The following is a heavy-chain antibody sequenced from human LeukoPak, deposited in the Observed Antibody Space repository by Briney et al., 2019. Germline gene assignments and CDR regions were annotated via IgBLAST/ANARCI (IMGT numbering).Heavy chain of an antibody. D-gene: IGHD1-14*01. J-gene: IGHJ5*02. CDR2: ISTSNGDT. V-gene: IGHV1-18*01. CDR1: GYTFTNFD. Sequence: ASVKVSCRASGYTFTNFDITWVPQAPGQGLEWMGRISTSNGDTNYAAKHQGRVPMTTDTSTSTVYMELGSLTFDDTAVYFCARDPYHRLGPPLDLWGQGTLVTVSS. CDR3: ARDPYHRLGPPLDL.